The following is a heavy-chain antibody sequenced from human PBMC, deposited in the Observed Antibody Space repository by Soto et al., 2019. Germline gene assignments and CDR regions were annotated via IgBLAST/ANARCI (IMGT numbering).Heavy chain of an antibody. J-gene: IGHJ5*02. D-gene: IGHD6-13*01. CDR3: TAAVRRAAAWGFHP. Sequence: EVQLVESGGGLVKPGGSLRLSCAASGFTFSKAWMSWVRQAPGKGPEWVGRVKIKTDGETTGYAAPVRGRFTISRDHSKTMLYIQMLRRTSEDTPLYYGTAAVRRAAAWGFHPCGQGTLVTVSS. V-gene: IGHV3-15*01. CDR1: GFTFSKAW. CDR2: VKIKTDGETT.